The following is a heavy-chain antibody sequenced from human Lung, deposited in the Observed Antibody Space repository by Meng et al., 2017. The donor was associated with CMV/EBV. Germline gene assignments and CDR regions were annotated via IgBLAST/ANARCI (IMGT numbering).Heavy chain of an antibody. CDR2: ISYDGTYK. J-gene: IGHJ3*02. CDR3: ATSRFHGDFKDAVNI. D-gene: IGHD2-21*01. V-gene: IGHV3-30-3*01. CDR1: GFTLNSYT. Sequence: GESLKISCAASGFTLNSYTVHWVRQAPGKGLEWMAVISYDGTYKYYGDSVKGRFTVSRDNSKRSLYLQMNSLRPEDTAVYYCATSRFHGDFKDAVNIWGQGTLVXVSS.